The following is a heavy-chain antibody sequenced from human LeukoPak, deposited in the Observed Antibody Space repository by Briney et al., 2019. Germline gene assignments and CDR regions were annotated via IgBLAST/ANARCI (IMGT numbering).Heavy chain of an antibody. D-gene: IGHD6-19*01. CDR2: VNDSGSS. V-gene: IGHV4-34*01. Sequence: PSETLSLTCAVYIDSFSNYHWNWIRQTPAKGMEWIGEVNDSGSSNYIPSLKSRVTISVDRSKNQFSLWLSSVTAADTAMYYCARHSMYSKSSGYNLWGQGTLVTVSS. CDR1: IDSFSNYH. CDR3: ARHSMYSKSSGYNL. J-gene: IGHJ1*01.